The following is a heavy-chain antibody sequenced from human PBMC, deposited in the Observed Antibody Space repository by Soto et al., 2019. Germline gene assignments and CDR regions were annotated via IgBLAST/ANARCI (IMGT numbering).Heavy chain of an antibody. Sequence: SATQCLTCPVSGGSISSYYWSWIRPPPGKGLEWIGYIYYTGNTNYNPSLKSRVTISVDTSKNQFSLKLTSLTAADTAVYYCARARTSSAVDFDYWGQGTLVTVSS. V-gene: IGHV4-59*01. CDR3: ARARTSSAVDFDY. D-gene: IGHD6-19*01. CDR2: IYYTGNT. CDR1: GGSISSYY. J-gene: IGHJ4*02.